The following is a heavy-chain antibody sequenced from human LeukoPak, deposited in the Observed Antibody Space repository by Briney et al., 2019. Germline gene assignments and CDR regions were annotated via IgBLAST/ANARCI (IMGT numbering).Heavy chain of an antibody. Sequence: PSETLSLTCTVSGYSISSGYYWGWIRQPPGKGLEWIGSIYHIGSTYDNPSLKSRLTISVDTSKNQFSLKLSSVTAADTALYYCARDGDTVLTRGYYYYMDVWGKGTTVTVSS. CDR3: ARDGDTVLTRGYYYYMDV. CDR2: IYHIGST. V-gene: IGHV4-38-2*02. D-gene: IGHD4-23*01. CDR1: GYSISSGYY. J-gene: IGHJ6*03.